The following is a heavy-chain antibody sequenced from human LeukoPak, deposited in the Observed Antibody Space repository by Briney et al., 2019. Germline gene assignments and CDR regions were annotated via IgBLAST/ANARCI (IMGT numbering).Heavy chain of an antibody. J-gene: IGHJ4*02. CDR1: VVTFSSSA. CDR3: AADGDILTGYYRFDY. CDR2: IDVGSGKT. V-gene: IGHV1-58*01. D-gene: IGHD3-9*01. Sequence: ISVTFSCKASVVTFSSSAVQGVRQARGKRLVGIGWIDVGSGKTNYAQKFQERVTITRDMSTSTAYMELSSLRSEDTAVYYCAADGDILTGYYRFDYWGQGTLVTVSS.